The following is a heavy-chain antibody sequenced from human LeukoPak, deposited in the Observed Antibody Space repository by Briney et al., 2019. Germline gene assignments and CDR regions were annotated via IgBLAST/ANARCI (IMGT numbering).Heavy chain of an antibody. V-gene: IGHV3-23*01. CDR1: GFTFSSYA. CDR2: ISGSGGST. D-gene: IGHD2-2*01. CDR3: AKMDQLLDLFDY. J-gene: IGHJ4*02. Sequence: PGVSLRLSRAASGFTFSSYAMSWVRQAPGKGLEWVSAISGSGGSTYYADSVKGRFTISRDNSENTLYLQMNSLRAEDTAVYYCAKMDQLLDLFDYWGQGTLVTVSS.